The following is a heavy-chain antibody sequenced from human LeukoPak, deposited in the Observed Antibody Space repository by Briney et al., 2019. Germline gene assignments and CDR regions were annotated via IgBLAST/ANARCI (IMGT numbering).Heavy chain of an antibody. CDR2: ISSSSSYI. V-gene: IGHV3-21*01. CDR1: GFTFSSYS. CDR3: ARAAYYYDSSGYYYLYYFDY. Sequence: GGSLRLSCAASGFTFSSYSMNWVRQAPGKGLEWVSSISSSSSYIYYADSVKGRFTISRDNAKNSLYLQMNSLRAEDTAVYYCARAAYYYDSSGYYYLYYFDYWGQGTLVTVSS. D-gene: IGHD3-22*01. J-gene: IGHJ4*02.